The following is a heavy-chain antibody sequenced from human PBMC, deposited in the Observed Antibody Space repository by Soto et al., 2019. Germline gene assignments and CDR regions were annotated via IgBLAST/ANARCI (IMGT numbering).Heavy chain of an antibody. D-gene: IGHD3-22*01. J-gene: IGHJ3*02. CDR1: GSTLTSYG. V-gene: IGHV1-18*01. CDR2: ISVNNGNT. Sequence: QVHLVQSGLEVKKPGASVSVSCRASGSTLTSYGISWVRQAPGQGFEWMGWISVNNGNTQYEQKFKGRVYMTTGTCTATVYMVRRSRRSDDTSVYYCARDGSYDSSDHCVGDYALDIWGQGPMVTVSS. CDR3: ARDGSYDSSDHCVGDYALDI.